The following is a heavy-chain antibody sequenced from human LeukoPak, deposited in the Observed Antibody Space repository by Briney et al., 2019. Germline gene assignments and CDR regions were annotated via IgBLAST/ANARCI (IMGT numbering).Heavy chain of an antibody. CDR3: ARLPPSAGGSGWNGDY. CDR2: ISYDGSNK. Sequence: GGSLRLSCAASGFTFSSYAMHWVRQAPGKGLEWVAVISYDGSNKYYADSVKGRFTISRDNSKNTLYLQMNSLGAEDTAVYYCARLPPSAGGSGWNGDYWGQGTLVTVS. D-gene: IGHD6-19*01. CDR1: GFTFSSYA. V-gene: IGHV3-30*01. J-gene: IGHJ4*02.